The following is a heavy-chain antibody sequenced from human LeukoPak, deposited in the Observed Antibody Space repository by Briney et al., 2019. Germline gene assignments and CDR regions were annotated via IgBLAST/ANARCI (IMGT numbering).Heavy chain of an antibody. J-gene: IGHJ4*02. V-gene: IGHV3-23*01. D-gene: IGHD6-19*01. Sequence: PGGSLRLSCAASGFTFSSYAMSWVRQAPGKGLEWVSTISTSGGSTYYADSVKGRFTISRDNSKNTLYLQMNSLRAEDTAVYYCAKDPGSSGWYRTGWGQGTLVTVSS. CDR3: AKDPGSSGWYRTG. CDR2: ISTSGGST. CDR1: GFTFSSYA.